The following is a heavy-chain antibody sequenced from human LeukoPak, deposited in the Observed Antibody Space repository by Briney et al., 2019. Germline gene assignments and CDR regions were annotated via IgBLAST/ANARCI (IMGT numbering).Heavy chain of an antibody. CDR3: ATRRFGELTY. CDR2: MYSGGDT. V-gene: IGHV3-66*01. Sequence: GGSLRLSCAASGFTVSSNYMSWIRQAPGKGLEWVSVMYSGGDTYYADSVKGRFSISRDTSKNTLYLQMNSLRVEDTAVYYCATRRFGELTYWGQGTLVTVSS. CDR1: GFTVSSNY. J-gene: IGHJ4*02. D-gene: IGHD3-10*01.